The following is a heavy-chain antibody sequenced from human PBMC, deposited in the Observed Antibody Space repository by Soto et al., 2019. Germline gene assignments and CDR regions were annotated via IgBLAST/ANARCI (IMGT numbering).Heavy chain of an antibody. CDR2: IIPIFGTA. Sequence: QVQLVQSGAEVKKPGSSVKVSCKASGGTFSSYAISWVRQAPGQGLEWMGGIIPIFGTANYAQKFQGRVTITAYESTSTAYMELSSLRSEDTAVYYCARGRYYGSGSRTDYYYYYGMDVWGQGTTVTVSS. CDR1: GGTFSSYA. D-gene: IGHD3-10*01. V-gene: IGHV1-69*12. CDR3: ARGRYYGSGSRTDYYYYYGMDV. J-gene: IGHJ6*02.